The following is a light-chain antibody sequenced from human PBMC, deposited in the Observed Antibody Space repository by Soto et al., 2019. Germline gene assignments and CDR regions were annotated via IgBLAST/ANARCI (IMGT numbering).Light chain of an antibody. Sequence: DIQMTQSPSTLSASVGDRVTITCRASQSISSWLAWYQQKPGKAPKLLIYDASSLGSGVPSRFSGGGSGTEVTLTSSSLQSDDFATYYCQQYNSYSLTFGGGTKVEI. CDR3: QQYNSYSLT. V-gene: IGKV1-5*01. CDR1: QSISSW. J-gene: IGKJ4*01. CDR2: DAS.